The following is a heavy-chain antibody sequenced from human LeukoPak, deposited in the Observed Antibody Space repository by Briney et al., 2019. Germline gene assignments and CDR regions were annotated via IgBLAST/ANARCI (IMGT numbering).Heavy chain of an antibody. Sequence: GGSLRLSCAASGFTFSSYGMTWVRQAPGKGLEWVSYISSSSSTIYYADSVKGRFTISRDNSKNTLYLQMNSLRTEDTAVYYCAKEGRAVVTYFDSWGQGTLVTGSS. CDR3: AKEGRAVVTYFDS. J-gene: IGHJ4*02. D-gene: IGHD3-22*01. V-gene: IGHV3-48*01. CDR2: ISSSSSTI. CDR1: GFTFSSYG.